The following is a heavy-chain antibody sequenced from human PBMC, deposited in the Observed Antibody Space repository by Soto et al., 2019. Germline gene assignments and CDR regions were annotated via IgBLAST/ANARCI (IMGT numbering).Heavy chain of an antibody. CDR2: ISSSSSYI. D-gene: IGHD5-18*01. Sequence: GGSLRLSCAASGFTFSSYSMNWVRQAPGKGLEWVSSISSSSSYIYYADSVKGRFTISRDNAKNSLYLQMNSLRAEDTAVYYCAREMISRGYSYGYHYGMDVWGQGTTVTVSS. J-gene: IGHJ6*02. V-gene: IGHV3-21*01. CDR3: AREMISRGYSYGYHYGMDV. CDR1: GFTFSSYS.